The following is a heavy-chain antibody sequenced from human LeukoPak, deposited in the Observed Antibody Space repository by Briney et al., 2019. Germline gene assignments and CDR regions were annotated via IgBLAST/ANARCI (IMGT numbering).Heavy chain of an antibody. CDR2: IGSSGTTI. CDR3: ARGLNYYDILTFADY. D-gene: IGHD3-9*01. CDR1: GFPFSFYE. V-gene: IGHV3-48*03. Sequence: PGGSLRLSCAVSGFPFSFYEMNWVRQAPGKGLEWVSNIGSSGTTIYYADSVKGRFTISRDNAKNSLYLQMNSLRAEDTAVYYCARGLNYYDILTFADYWGQGTLVTVSS. J-gene: IGHJ4*02.